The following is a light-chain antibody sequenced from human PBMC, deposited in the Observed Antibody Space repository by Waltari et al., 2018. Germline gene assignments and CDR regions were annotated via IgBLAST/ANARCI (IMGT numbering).Light chain of an antibody. CDR1: NSDVGGYDY. CDR3: NSYTSSSTRV. J-gene: IGLJ2*01. Sequence: QSALTQPASVSGSPGQSITISCTGTNSDVGGYDYVSWYQQHPGKAPTLIIYDVSNRPSGVSNRFSGSKAGNTASLTISGLQADDEADYYCNSYTSSSTRVFGGGTKLTVL. V-gene: IGLV2-14*03. CDR2: DVS.